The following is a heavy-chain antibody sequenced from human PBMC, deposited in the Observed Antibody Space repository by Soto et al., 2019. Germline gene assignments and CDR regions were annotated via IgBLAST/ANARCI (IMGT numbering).Heavy chain of an antibody. D-gene: IGHD2-15*01. J-gene: IGHJ3*02. CDR1: GGSISSYY. Sequence: SETLSLTCTVSGGSISSYYWSWIRQPPGKGLEWIGYIYYSGSTNYNPSLKSRVTISVDTSKNQFSLKLSSVTAADTAVYYCARGGSYCSGGSCYGPDAFDIWGQGTMVTVSS. CDR3: ARGGSYCSGGSCYGPDAFDI. V-gene: IGHV4-59*01. CDR2: IYYSGST.